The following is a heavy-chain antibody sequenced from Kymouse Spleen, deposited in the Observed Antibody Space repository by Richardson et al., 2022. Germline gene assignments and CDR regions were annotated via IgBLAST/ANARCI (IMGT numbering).Heavy chain of an antibody. Sequence: EVQLVESGGGLVQPGGSLRLSCAASGFTFSSYDMHWVRQATGKGLEWVSAIGTAGDTYYPGSVKGRFTISRENAKNSLYLQMNSLRAGDTAVYYCARGTGTTSYYYGMDVWGQGTTVTVSS. J-gene: IGHJ6*02. CDR2: IGTAGDT. CDR1: GFTFSSYD. CDR3: ARGTGTTSYYYGMDV. D-gene: IGHD1-7*01. V-gene: IGHV3-13*01.